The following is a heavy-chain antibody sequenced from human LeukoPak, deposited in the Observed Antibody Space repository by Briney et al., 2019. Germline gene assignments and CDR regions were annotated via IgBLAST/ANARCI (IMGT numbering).Heavy chain of an antibody. CDR3: ARSWFGELTGVDY. CDR2: ISSSSSYI. Sequence: GGSLRLSCAASGFTFSSYSMNWVRQAPGKGLEWVSSISSSSSYIYYADSVKGRFTISRDNAKNSLCLQMNSLRAEDTAVYYCARSWFGELTGVDYWGQGTLVTVSS. CDR1: GFTFSSYS. D-gene: IGHD3-10*01. J-gene: IGHJ4*02. V-gene: IGHV3-21*01.